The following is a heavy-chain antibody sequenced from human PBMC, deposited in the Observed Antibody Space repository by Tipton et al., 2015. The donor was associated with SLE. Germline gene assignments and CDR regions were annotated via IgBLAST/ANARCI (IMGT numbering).Heavy chain of an antibody. Sequence: TLSLTCAVYGGSFSGYYWSWIRQPPGKGLEWIGEINHSGSTNYNPSLKSRVTISVDTSKNQFSLKLSSVTAADTAVYYCAREGYCSGGSCYYFDYWGQGTLVTASS. CDR2: INHSGST. D-gene: IGHD2-15*01. J-gene: IGHJ4*02. V-gene: IGHV4-34*01. CDR3: AREGYCSGGSCYYFDY. CDR1: GGSFSGYY.